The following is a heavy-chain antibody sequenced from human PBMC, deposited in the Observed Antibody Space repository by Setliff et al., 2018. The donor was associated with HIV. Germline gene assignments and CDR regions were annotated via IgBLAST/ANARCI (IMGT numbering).Heavy chain of an antibody. V-gene: IGHV5-10-1*01. Sequence: PGESLKISCKGSGKSLINYWINWVRQMPGKGLEWMGRIDPSDSYINYGPSFQGHVTISADKSTNTAFLQWSSLKASDSAMYYCSRGIAVAGHDFANTPGDIWGQGTMVTVSS. J-gene: IGHJ3*02. CDR3: SRGIAVAGHDFANTPGDI. CDR1: GKSLINYW. CDR2: IDPSDSYI. D-gene: IGHD6-19*01.